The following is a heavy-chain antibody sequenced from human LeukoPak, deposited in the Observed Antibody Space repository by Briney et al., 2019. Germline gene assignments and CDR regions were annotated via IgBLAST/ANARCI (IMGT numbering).Heavy chain of an antibody. Sequence: GASVKVSCKASGYTFTNHSINWVRQAPGQGLEWMGIINPSGGSTSYAQKFQGRVTMTRDTSTSTVYMELSSVRSEDTAVYYCARSSGRSPNRDYMDVWGKGTTVTISS. CDR1: GYTFTNHS. J-gene: IGHJ6*03. CDR3: ARSSGRSPNRDYMDV. D-gene: IGHD1-14*01. CDR2: INPSGGST. V-gene: IGHV1-46*01.